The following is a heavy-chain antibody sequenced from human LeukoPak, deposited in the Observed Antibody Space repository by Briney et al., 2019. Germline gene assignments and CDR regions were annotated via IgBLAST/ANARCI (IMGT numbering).Heavy chain of an antibody. CDR1: GYTFTSYY. CDR3: ARSEDFYYMDV. CDR2: INPSGGST. V-gene: IGHV1-46*03. D-gene: IGHD2/OR15-2a*01. Sequence: GASVKVSCKASGYTFTSYYMHWVRQAPGQGLEWMGIINPSGGSTSYAQKFQGRVTMNTDTSTNTVYMELSSLRSEDTAVYYCARSEDFYYMDVWGKGTTVTVSS. J-gene: IGHJ6*03.